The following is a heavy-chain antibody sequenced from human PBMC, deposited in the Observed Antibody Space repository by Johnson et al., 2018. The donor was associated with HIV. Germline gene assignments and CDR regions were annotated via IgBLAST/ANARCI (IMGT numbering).Heavy chain of an antibody. CDR1: GFTVSSNY. Sequence: VQLVESGGGVVQPGRSLRLSCAASGFTVSSNYMSWVRQAPGKGLEWVSVIYSGGSTYNADSVKGRFTISRDNSKNTLYLQMNSLRAEDTAVYYCARDRVWGGEWDNAFDIWGQGTMVTVSS. CDR2: IYSGGST. V-gene: IGHV3-66*02. D-gene: IGHD1-26*01. J-gene: IGHJ3*02. CDR3: ARDRVWGGEWDNAFDI.